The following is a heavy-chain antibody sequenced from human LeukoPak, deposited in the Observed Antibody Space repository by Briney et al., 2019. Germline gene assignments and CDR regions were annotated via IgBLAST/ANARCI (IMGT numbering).Heavy chain of an antibody. V-gene: IGHV3-30*19. CDR1: GYCFTSSR. D-gene: IGHD3-3*01. J-gene: IGHJ3*02. Sequence: GASLKISCTGSGYCFTSSRIGGLRAPPEKGLGWVALISYDGGARYAADSVKGRFNISRDNSKNTLFLQMNSLRPEDTAVYYCARERQGEWLYDAFDIWGQGTMVTVSS. CDR3: ARERQGEWLYDAFDI. CDR2: ISYDGGAR.